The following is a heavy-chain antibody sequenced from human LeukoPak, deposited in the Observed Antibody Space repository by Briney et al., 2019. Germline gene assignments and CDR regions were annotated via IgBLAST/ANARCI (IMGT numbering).Heavy chain of an antibody. CDR2: ISGSGGST. V-gene: IGHV3-23*01. CDR3: AKSRDDGTGYYYDY. J-gene: IGHJ4*02. Sequence: GGSLRLSCAASGFTFSSYAMSWVRQAPGKGLEWVSAISGSGGSTYYADSVKGRFTISRDNSKNTLYLQMNSLRAEDTAVYYCAKSRDDGTGYYYDYWGQGVLVTVAS. CDR1: GFTFSSYA. D-gene: IGHD3-9*01.